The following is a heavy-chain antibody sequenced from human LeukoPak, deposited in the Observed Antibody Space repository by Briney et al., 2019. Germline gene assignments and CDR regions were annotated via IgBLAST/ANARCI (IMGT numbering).Heavy chain of an antibody. V-gene: IGHV4-31*03. CDR2: IYYSGST. D-gene: IGHD6-19*01. CDR1: GGSISSGGYY. J-gene: IGHJ4*02. CDR3: ARGTSGWYSFPQIDFDY. Sequence: SETLSLTCTVSGGSISSGGYYWSWIRQHPGKGLEWIGYIYYSGSTYYNPSLKSRVTISVDTSKNQFSLKLSSVTAADTAVYYCARGTSGWYSFPQIDFDYWGQGTLVTVSS.